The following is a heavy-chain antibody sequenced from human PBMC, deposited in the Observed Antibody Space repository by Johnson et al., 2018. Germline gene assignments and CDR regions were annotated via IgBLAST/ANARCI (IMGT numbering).Heavy chain of an antibody. CDR2: IKQDGSEK. CDR1: GFTFSSYW. CDR3: SRIRGAYYDSSGYWGYDYMDV. J-gene: IGHJ6*03. V-gene: IGHV3-7*01. D-gene: IGHD3-22*01. Sequence: VQLVESGGGLVQPGGSLRLSCAASGFTFSSYWMSWVRQAPGKGLEWVANIKQDGSEKYYVDSVKGRFTISRDKAKNSLYLQMNSLRAEETAVYYGSRIRGAYYDSSGYWGYDYMDVWGKGTTVTVSS.